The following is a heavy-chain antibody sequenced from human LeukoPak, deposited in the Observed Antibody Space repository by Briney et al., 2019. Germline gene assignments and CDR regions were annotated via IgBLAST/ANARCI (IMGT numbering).Heavy chain of an antibody. J-gene: IGHJ6*03. CDR1: EFTFRNYG. V-gene: IGHV3-30*02. CDR2: IRDDGSNK. Sequence: GGSLRLSCAASEFTFRNYGMHWVRQAPGKGLEWVAFIRDDGSNKYYADSVKGRVTISRDNSKNTLYLQMNSLRAEDTAVYYCARDSSSSGWYGRVYYMDVWGKGTTVTVSS. CDR3: ARDSSSSGWYGRVYYMDV. D-gene: IGHD6-19*01.